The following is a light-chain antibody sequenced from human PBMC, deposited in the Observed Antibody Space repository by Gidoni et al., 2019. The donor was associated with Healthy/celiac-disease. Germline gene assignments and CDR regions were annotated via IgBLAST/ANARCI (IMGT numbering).Light chain of an antibody. V-gene: IGKV1-39*01. CDR3: QQSYSTPIT. CDR1: QSISSY. J-gene: IGKJ3*01. Sequence: DIQMTQSPSYLSASVGDRVTITCRASQSISSYLNWYQQKPGKAPKLLIYAASSLQSGVPSRFSGSGSGADFTLTISSLQPEDFATYYCQQSYSTPITFGPXTKVDIK. CDR2: AAS.